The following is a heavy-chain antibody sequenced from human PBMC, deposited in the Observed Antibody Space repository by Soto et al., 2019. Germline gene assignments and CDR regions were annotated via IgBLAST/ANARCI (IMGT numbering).Heavy chain of an antibody. J-gene: IGHJ4*02. D-gene: IGHD1-7*01. CDR2: INPSGGST. CDR3: GRAVLHLALLYCFDY. CDR1: GYTFTSYY. V-gene: IGHV1-46*03. Sequence: QVQLVQSGAEVKKPGASVKVSCKASGYTFTSYYMHWVRQAPGQGLEWMGIINPSGGSTSYAQKFQGRVTMTRDPSTSTVYRESSSMSSENTAVYYCGRAVLHLALLYCFDYWGQGALVTVSS.